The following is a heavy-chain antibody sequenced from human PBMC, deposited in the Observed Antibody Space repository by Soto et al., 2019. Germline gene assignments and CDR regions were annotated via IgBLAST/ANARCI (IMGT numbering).Heavy chain of an antibody. CDR2: MNPNSGNT. Sequence: ASVKVSCKASGYTFTSYDIDWVRQATGQGLEWMGWMNPNSGNTGYAQKFQGRVTMTRNTSISTAYMELSSLRSEDTAVYYCKTFGSSWWNDAFEIWGQGTMVTVSS. CDR1: GYTFTSYD. CDR3: KTFGSSWWNDAFEI. J-gene: IGHJ3*02. D-gene: IGHD6-13*01. V-gene: IGHV1-8*01.